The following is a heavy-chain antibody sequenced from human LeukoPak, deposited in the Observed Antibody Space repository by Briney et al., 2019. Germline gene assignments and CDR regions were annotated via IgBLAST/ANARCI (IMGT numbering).Heavy chain of an antibody. J-gene: IGHJ4*02. CDR2: ISGSGGST. D-gene: IGHD3-3*01. CDR3: ARLPTRISPYFGVVIEYYFDY. CDR1: GFTFSSYA. V-gene: IGHV3-23*01. Sequence: PGGSLRLSCAASGFTFSSYAMSWVRQAPGKGLEWVSAISGSGGSTYYADSVKGRFTISRDNSKNTLYLQMNSLRAEDTAVYYCARLPTRISPYFGVVIEYYFDYWGQGTLVTVSS.